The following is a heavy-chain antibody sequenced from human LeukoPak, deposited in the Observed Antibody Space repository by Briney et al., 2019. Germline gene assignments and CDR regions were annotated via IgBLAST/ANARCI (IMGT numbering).Heavy chain of an antibody. CDR1: RFTVSNNH. V-gene: IGHV3-66*01. Sequence: AVSLSLTCVSTRFTVSNNHMNRVRQAPGKDLEWVSVIYNGDNTYYADSVQGRFTISKDNSKNTLYLQMNSLRPEDTAVYFCARASRWLAFDNWGQGTLVTVSS. J-gene: IGHJ4*02. CDR2: IYNGDNT. D-gene: IGHD6-19*01. CDR3: ARASRWLAFDN.